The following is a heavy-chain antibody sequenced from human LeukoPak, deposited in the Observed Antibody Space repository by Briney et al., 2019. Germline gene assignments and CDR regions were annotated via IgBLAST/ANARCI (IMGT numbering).Heavy chain of an antibody. CDR1: GYMFTTYG. CDR2: ISTGTGDT. Sequence: ASVKVSCMASGYMFTTYGISWVRQAPGQGLEWMGWISTGTGDTNYAQKFQDRVTMTIDTSANTAHMELRSLRSDDTAAYYCARAGAGALLIWFLGDGMDVWGQGTTVTVSS. D-gene: IGHD1-26*01. CDR3: ARAGAGALLIWFLGDGMDV. V-gene: IGHV1-18*01. J-gene: IGHJ6*02.